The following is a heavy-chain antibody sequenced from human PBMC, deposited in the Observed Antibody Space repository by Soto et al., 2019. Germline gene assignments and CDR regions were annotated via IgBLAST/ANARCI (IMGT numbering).Heavy chain of an antibody. CDR1: GGSISSSNW. J-gene: IGHJ6*02. CDR2: IYHSGST. Sequence: PSETLSLTCAVSGGSISSSNWWSWVRQPPGKGLEWIGEIYHSGSTNYNPSLKSRVTISVDKSKSQFSLKLSSVTAADTAVYYCARDQDYYYYGMDVWGQGTTVTVSS. CDR3: ARDQDYYYYGMDV. V-gene: IGHV4-4*02.